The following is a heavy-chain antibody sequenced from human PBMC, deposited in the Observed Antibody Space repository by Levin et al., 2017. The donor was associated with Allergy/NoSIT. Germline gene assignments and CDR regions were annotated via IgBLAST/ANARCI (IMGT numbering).Heavy chain of an antibody. CDR3: SAINSSSWYLDLASDY. V-gene: IGHV3-49*03. Sequence: PGGSLRLSCTASGFTFGDYAMCWFRQAPGKGLEWVGFIRSKAYGGTTEYAASVKGRFTISRDDSKSIAYLQMNSLKTEDTAVYYCSAINSSSWYLDLASDYWGQGTLVTVSS. D-gene: IGHD6-13*01. CDR1: GFTFGDYA. CDR2: IRSKAYGGTT. J-gene: IGHJ4*02.